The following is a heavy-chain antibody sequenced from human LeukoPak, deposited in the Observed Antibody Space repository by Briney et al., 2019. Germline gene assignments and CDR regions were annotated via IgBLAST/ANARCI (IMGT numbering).Heavy chain of an antibody. V-gene: IGHV4-30-4*08. CDR2: IYYSGST. D-gene: IGHD6-13*01. CDR3: ARDRGRQLVDYFDY. CDR1: GGSISSGDYY. Sequence: SEILSLTCTVSGGSISSGDYYWSWIRQPPGKGLGWIGYIYYSGSTYYNPSLKSRVTISVDTSKNQFSLKLSSVTAADTAVYYCARDRGRQLVDYFDYWGQGTLVTVSS. J-gene: IGHJ4*02.